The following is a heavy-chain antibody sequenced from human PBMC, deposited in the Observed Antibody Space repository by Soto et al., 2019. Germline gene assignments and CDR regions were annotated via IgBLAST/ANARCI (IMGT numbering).Heavy chain of an antibody. V-gene: IGHV1-69*12. CDR1: GGTFSSYA. J-gene: IGHJ6*02. CDR3: AKHPENYYYGMDV. CDR2: IIPIFGTA. Sequence: QVQLVQSGAEVKKPGSSVKVSCKASGGTFSSYAISWVRQAPGQGLEWMGGIIPIFGTADYAQKFQGRVMITADESTSTAYVELSSLRSEDTAVYYCAKHPENYYYGMDVWGQGTTVTVSS.